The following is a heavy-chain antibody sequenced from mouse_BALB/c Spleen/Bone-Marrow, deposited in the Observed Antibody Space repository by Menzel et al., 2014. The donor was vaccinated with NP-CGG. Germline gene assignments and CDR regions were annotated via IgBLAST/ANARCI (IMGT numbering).Heavy chain of an antibody. Sequence: QVQLQQSGAELVKPGASVKMSCKAFGYTFTTYPIEWMKQTHGKSLEWIGNFHPYNDDVKYNEKFKGKAKLTVEKSSSTVFLEVSRLKSEYSGLCYRARGGGFAYWGQGTLVTVSA. CDR2: FHPYNDDV. V-gene: IGHV1-47*01. CDR1: GYTFTTYP. CDR3: ARGGGFAY. J-gene: IGHJ3*01.